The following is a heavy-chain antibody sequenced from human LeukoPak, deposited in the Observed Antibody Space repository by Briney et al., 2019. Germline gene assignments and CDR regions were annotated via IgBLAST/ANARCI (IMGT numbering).Heavy chain of an antibody. Sequence: GGSLRLSCAASGFMFSCYAMSWVRQAPGKGLEWVSAISGSGGSTYYADSVKGRFTISRDNAKNSLYLQMNSLRAEDTAVYYCARDNRYSREFDYWGQGTLVTVSS. CDR1: GFMFSCYA. V-gene: IGHV3-23*01. J-gene: IGHJ4*02. D-gene: IGHD6-13*01. CDR3: ARDNRYSREFDY. CDR2: ISGSGGST.